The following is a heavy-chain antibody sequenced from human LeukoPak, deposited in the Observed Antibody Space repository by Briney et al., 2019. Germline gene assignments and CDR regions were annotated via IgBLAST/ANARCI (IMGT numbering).Heavy chain of an antibody. CDR3: ARVFYTNKPGGFDY. CDR1: GYDFIAYW. D-gene: IGHD2-8*01. J-gene: IGHJ4*02. V-gene: IGHV5-51*01. Sequence: GESLQISCQGSGYDFIAYWIGWVRQMPGKGLEWMGIIYPSDSDITYSPSFQGQVTISADRSTNTAYLQWSSLKASDTGVYYCARVFYTNKPGGFDYWGRGTLVTVSS. CDR2: IYPSDSDI.